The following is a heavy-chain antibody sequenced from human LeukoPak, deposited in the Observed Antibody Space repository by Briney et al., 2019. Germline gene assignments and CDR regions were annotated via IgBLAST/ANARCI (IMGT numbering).Heavy chain of an antibody. CDR1: GFTFDDYA. V-gene: IGHV3-9*01. CDR2: ISWNSGSI. CDR3: AKADYYADHLFDY. J-gene: IGHJ4*02. D-gene: IGHD3-10*01. Sequence: PGRSLRLSCAASGFTFDDYAMHWVRQAPGKGLEWVSGISWNSGSIGYADSVKGRFTISRDNAKNSLYLQMNSLKAEDTAVYYCAKADYYADHLFDYWGQGTLVTASS.